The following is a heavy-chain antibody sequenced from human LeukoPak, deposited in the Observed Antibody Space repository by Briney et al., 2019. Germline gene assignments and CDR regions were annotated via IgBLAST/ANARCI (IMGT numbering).Heavy chain of an antibody. Sequence: GGSLRLSCAASGFTFSSYAVSWVRQAPGKGLEWVSAISGSGGSTYYADSVKGRFTISRDNSKNTLFLQMNNLRVEDMAVFYCAKDWNWAVDYWGQGTLVTVSS. D-gene: IGHD1-7*01. CDR2: ISGSGGST. J-gene: IGHJ4*02. V-gene: IGHV3-23*01. CDR3: AKDWNWAVDY. CDR1: GFTFSSYA.